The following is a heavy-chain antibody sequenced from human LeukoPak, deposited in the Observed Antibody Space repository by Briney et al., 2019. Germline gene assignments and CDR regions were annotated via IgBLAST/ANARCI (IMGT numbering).Heavy chain of an antibody. Sequence: GGSLRLSCAASGFTFSSYGMHWVRQAPGKGLEWVAFIRYDGSNKYYADSVKGRFTISRDNSKNTLYLQMNSLRAEDTAVYYCARGTNYDILTGYQDPPGDWGQGTLVTVSS. CDR2: IRYDGSNK. J-gene: IGHJ4*02. CDR3: ARGTNYDILTGYQDPPGD. D-gene: IGHD3-9*01. V-gene: IGHV3-30*02. CDR1: GFTFSSYG.